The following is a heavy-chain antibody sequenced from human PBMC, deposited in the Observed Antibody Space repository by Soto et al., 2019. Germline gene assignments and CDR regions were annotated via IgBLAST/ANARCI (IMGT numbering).Heavy chain of an antibody. CDR3: ARDEVGTTTGDAFDI. Sequence: QVQLVQSGAEVKKPGASVKVSCKASGYTFTSYGISWVRQAPGQGLEWMGWISAYNGNTNYAQKLQGRVTMTTDTPTSTDYMELRSLGSDDTAVDYCARDEVGTTTGDAFDIWGQGTMVTVSS. CDR2: ISAYNGNT. V-gene: IGHV1-18*01. CDR1: GYTFTSYG. J-gene: IGHJ3*02. D-gene: IGHD1-26*01.